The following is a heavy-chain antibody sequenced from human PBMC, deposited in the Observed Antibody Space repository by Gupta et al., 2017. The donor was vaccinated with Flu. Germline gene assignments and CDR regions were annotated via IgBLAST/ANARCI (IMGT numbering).Heavy chain of an antibody. CDR2: IKNKGDGLAT. Sequence: VLRAPGGGWECVGRIKNKGDGLATDYAAPGKGRFTISRDDSTDTLYLQMNSLKTEDTAVYYCTTGNRAGDYVVDGYWGQGTLVTVSS. J-gene: IGHJ4*02. CDR3: TTGNRAGDYVVDGY. D-gene: IGHD4-17*01. V-gene: IGHV3-15*01.